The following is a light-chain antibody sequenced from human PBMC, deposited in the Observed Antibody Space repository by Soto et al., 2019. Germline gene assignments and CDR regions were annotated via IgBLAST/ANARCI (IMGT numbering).Light chain of an antibody. V-gene: IGKV1-39*01. CDR3: QQSYSTPWT. CDR1: QSISNY. Sequence: DIPMTQSPSSLSASIGDRVTITCRASQSISNYLNWYQQKPRKAPKVLIYGASSLESGVPSRFSGSGSGTDFTLTISSLQPEDFATYHCQQSYSTPWTFGQGTKVEIK. J-gene: IGKJ1*01. CDR2: GAS.